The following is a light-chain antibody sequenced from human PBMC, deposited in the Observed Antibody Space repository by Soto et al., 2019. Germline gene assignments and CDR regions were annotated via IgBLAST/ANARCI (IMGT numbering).Light chain of an antibody. CDR3: AAWDDSLNGYV. CDR2: SNN. CDR1: SSNIGSNT. V-gene: IGLV1-44*01. J-gene: IGLJ1*01. Sequence: QAVVTQPPSASGTPGQRVTISCSGSSSNIGSNTVNWYQQLPGTAPKLLIYSNNQRPSGVPDRFSGSKSGTSASLAISGLQSEDEAEYYCAAWDDSLNGYVFGTVTKVTVL.